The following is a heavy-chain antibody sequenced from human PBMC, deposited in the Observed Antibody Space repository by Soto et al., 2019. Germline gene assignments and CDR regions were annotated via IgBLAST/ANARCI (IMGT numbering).Heavy chain of an antibody. D-gene: IGHD2-21*02. CDR2: IGASGDIT. V-gene: IGHV3-23*01. Sequence: LRLSCAASGFSFTNFAMSWVRQAPGKGLEWVAGIGASGDITWYADSVKGRLSISRDNSKNTLYLQLNSLRFEDTAVYYCAKDDFTDRGDDYFDYWGPGXLVTVYS. J-gene: IGHJ4*02. CDR1: GFSFTNFA. CDR3: AKDDFTDRGDDYFDY.